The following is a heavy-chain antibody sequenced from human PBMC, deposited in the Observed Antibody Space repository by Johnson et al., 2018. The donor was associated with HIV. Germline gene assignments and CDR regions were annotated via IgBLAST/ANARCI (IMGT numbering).Heavy chain of an antibody. CDR1: GFSFDDYG. V-gene: IGHV3-20*04. J-gene: IGHJ3*02. Sequence: EVQLVESGGSVVRPGGSLRLSCAASGFSFDDYGMTWVRQAPGKGLEWVSGINWNGNTRDYVDSVKGRFTISRDNAKNSLLLQMKSLRAEDTAVYYCARALTGTTQGAFDSWGQGTMVTVSS. CDR3: ARALTGTTQGAFDS. D-gene: IGHD1-7*01. CDR2: INWNGNTR.